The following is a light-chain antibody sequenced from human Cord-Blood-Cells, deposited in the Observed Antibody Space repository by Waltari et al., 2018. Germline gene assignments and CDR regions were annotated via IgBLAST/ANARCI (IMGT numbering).Light chain of an antibody. CDR3: CSYAGSYTWV. CDR1: SSDVGGYNY. V-gene: IGLV2-11*01. J-gene: IGLJ3*02. Sequence: QSALTQPRSVSGSPGQSVTISCTGPSSDVGGYNYVSWYQQHPGKAPTLMIYDVSKRPSGVPDRFSGSKSGNTASLTISGLQAEDEADYYCCSYAGSYTWVFGGGTKLTVL. CDR2: DVS.